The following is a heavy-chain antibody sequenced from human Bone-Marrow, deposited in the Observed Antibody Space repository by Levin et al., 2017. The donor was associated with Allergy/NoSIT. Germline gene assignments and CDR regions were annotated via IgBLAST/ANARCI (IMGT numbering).Heavy chain of an antibody. CDR3: ARGSEYEEPTISNYYYYYGMDV. V-gene: IGHV4-34*01. D-gene: IGHD1-1*01. CDR1: GGSFTAHY. J-gene: IGHJ6*02. Sequence: SQTLSLTCAVSGGSFTAHYWNWIRQSPGKGLEWIGEINHSGGTNYNPSLKSRVTISADTSSSQISLRLTSMTAADTAVYYCARGSEYEEPTISNYYYYYGMDVWGQGTTVTVSS. CDR2: INHSGGT.